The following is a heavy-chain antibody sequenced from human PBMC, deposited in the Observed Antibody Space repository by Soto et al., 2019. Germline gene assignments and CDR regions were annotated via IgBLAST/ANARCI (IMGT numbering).Heavy chain of an antibody. CDR2: IYYSGST. CDR1: GGSISSYY. J-gene: IGHJ6*02. V-gene: IGHV4-59*01. CDR3: ARSYDILTGFYYYYYGMDV. Sequence: SETLSLTCTVSGGSISSYYWSWIRQPPGKGLEWIGYIYYSGSTNYNPSLKGRVTISVDTSKNQFSLKLSSVTAADTAVYYCARSYDILTGFYYYYYGMDVWGQGTTVTVSS. D-gene: IGHD3-9*01.